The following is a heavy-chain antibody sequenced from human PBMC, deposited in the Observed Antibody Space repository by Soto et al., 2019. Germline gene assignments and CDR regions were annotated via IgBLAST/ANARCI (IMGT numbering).Heavy chain of an antibody. Sequence: SETLSLTCTVSGFYIVNSHSFWGWVRQPPGKGLEFIGSVYYSGSTYYNPSFESRVTISVDTSKNQFSLKLTSVTAADTAVYYCARRSGGNSVYNWFDPWGQGTLVTVSS. V-gene: IGHV4-39*01. CDR1: GFYIVNSHSF. CDR2: VYYSGST. D-gene: IGHD2-21*02. CDR3: ARRSGGNSVYNWFDP. J-gene: IGHJ5*02.